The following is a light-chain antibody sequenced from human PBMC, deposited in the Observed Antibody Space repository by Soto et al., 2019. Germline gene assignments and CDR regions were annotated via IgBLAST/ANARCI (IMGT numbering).Light chain of an antibody. V-gene: IGKV3-11*01. CDR3: LQRSGWPWT. CDR1: QSVSSY. Sequence: EIVLTQSPATLSLSPGERATLSCRASQSVSSYLAWYQQKPGQAPRLLIYDASNRATDIPARFSGSGSGTGFSLTVSSLEREDFAVYYCLQRSGWPWTFGQGTRVEIK. J-gene: IGKJ1*01. CDR2: DAS.